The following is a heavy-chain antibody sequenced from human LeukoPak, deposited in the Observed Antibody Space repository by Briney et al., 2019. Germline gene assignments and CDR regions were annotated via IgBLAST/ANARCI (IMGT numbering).Heavy chain of an antibody. CDR1: GYTFTGYY. CDR2: INPNSGGT. Sequence: ASVKVSCKASGYTFTGYYMHWVRQAPGQGLEWMGRINPNSGGTNYAQKFQGRVTMTRDTSISTAYMELSRLRSDDTAVYYCARGSYGSGSYDYWGQGTLVTVSS. J-gene: IGHJ4*02. V-gene: IGHV1-2*06. D-gene: IGHD3-10*01. CDR3: ARGSYGSGSYDY.